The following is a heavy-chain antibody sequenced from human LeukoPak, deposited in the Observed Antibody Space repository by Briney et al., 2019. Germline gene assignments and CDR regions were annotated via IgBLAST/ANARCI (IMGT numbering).Heavy chain of an antibody. CDR1: GFTFSSYG. V-gene: IGHV3-48*04. CDR2: ISISGSTI. D-gene: IGHD2-21*02. CDR3: GSTNYNPSLKSRVTILVDTSKNQFSLKLSSVTAADTAVYFCARDWGVGGRPGYMDV. J-gene: IGHJ6*03. Sequence: GRSLRLSCAASGFTFSSYGMHLVRQAPGKGLEGVSYISISGSTIYYADSLKCRFTISRDNDKHSLYLHMNSLRAEHSAVYYTGSTNYNPSLKSRVTILVDTSKNQFSLKLSSVTAADTAVYFCARDWGVGGRPGYMDVWGKGTTVTVSS.